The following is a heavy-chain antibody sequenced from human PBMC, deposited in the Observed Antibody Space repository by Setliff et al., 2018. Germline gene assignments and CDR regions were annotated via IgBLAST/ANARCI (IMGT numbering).Heavy chain of an antibody. D-gene: IGHD2-2*01. CDR1: GESCSNNY. V-gene: IGHV4-34*01. Sequence: SETLSLTCSVEGESCSNNYWSWIRQTPGKGLEWIGESNHGGSTSYHPSLKSRLTISVDTSKNQFSLILRSVTAADTAVYYCARGRMRGSCSGPSCTYDPFDIWGQGTPVTVSS. CDR3: ARGRMRGSCSGPSCTYDPFDI. J-gene: IGHJ3*02. CDR2: SNHGGST.